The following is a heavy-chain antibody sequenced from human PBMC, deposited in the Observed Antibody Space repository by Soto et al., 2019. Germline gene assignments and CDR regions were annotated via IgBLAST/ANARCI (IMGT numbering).Heavy chain of an antibody. CDR2: IDPSDSYT. CDR1: GYSFTDSW. CDR3: ATLRGNYYDSSGYYSSLGH. J-gene: IGHJ5*02. Sequence: PGESLKLSCQGSGYSFTDSWINWVRQMPGKGLGWMGKIDPSDSYTSYSPSFQGHVTISADKSISTAYLQWSSLRASDTAMYYCATLRGNYYDSSGYYSSLGHWGQGTLVTVSS. D-gene: IGHD3-22*01. V-gene: IGHV5-10-1*01.